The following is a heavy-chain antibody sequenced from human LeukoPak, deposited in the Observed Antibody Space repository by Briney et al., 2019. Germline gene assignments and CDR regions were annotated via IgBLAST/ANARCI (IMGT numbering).Heavy chain of an antibody. CDR3: ARDRPGYYDRGGDAFDI. CDR1: GFTFSSYW. J-gene: IGHJ3*02. D-gene: IGHD3-22*01. V-gene: IGHV3-7*03. Sequence: GGSLRLSCAASGFTFSSYWMSWVRQAPGKGLEWVANKKKNGSEKYYVDSVKGRFTISRDNAKNSLYLQMNSLRAEDTAVYYCARDRPGYYDRGGDAFDIWGQGTMVTVSS. CDR2: KKKNGSEK.